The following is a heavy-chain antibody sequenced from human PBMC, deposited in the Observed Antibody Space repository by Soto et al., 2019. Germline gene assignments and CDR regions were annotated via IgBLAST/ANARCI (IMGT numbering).Heavy chain of an antibody. J-gene: IGHJ6*02. Sequence: SVKVSCKASGGTFSSYAISWVRQAPGQGLKWMGGIIPIFGTANYAQKFQGRVTITADESTSTAYMELSSLRSEDTAVYYCAVGVEVPSQSTDYYYYGMDVWGQGTTVTVSS. V-gene: IGHV1-69*13. CDR1: GGTFSSYA. CDR2: IIPIFGTA. CDR3: AVGVEVPSQSTDYYYYGMDV.